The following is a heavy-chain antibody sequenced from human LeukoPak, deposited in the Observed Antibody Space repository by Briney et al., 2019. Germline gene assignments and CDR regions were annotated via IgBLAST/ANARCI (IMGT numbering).Heavy chain of an antibody. D-gene: IGHD4-11*01. CDR1: GYTFTSYY. Sequence: ASVKVSCKASGYTFTSYYMHWVRQAPGQGLEWMGIINPSGGSTSYAQKFQGRVTMTRDTSTSTVYMELTRLRSDDTAVYFCARVLFDYSTYEDAFNIWGLGTMVTVSS. V-gene: IGHV1-46*01. J-gene: IGHJ3*02. CDR3: ARVLFDYSTYEDAFNI. CDR2: INPSGGST.